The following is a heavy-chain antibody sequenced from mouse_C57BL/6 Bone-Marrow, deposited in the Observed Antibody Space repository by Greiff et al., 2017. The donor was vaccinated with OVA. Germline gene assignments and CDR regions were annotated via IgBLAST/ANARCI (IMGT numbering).Heavy chain of an antibody. CDR1: GYSFTDYN. D-gene: IGHD2-3*01. Sequence: EVQLQQSGPELVKPGASVKISCKASGYSFTDYNMNWVKQSNGKSLEWIGVINPNYGTTSYNQKFKGKATLTVDKSSSTAYIQLNSLTSADSAVYYCARCGGYYLYYALNYWGHGTSVTVSS. CDR2: INPNYGTT. V-gene: IGHV1-39*01. CDR3: ARCGGYYLYYALNY. J-gene: IGHJ4*01.